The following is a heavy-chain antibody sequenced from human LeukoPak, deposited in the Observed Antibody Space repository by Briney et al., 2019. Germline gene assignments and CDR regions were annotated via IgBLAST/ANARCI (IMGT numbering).Heavy chain of an antibody. CDR2: IHHSAGT. Sequence: PSGTLSLTCALSGESITRDNWWSWVRQAPGKGLEWIGEIHHSAGTNYNPSLRSRVTMSIDSSQDQFYLHLQSVTAADTGMYFCAKDLGSNPGYWGQGTLVTVSS. J-gene: IGHJ4*02. D-gene: IGHD4-11*01. CDR3: AKDLGSNPGY. V-gene: IGHV4-4*02. CDR1: GESITRDNW.